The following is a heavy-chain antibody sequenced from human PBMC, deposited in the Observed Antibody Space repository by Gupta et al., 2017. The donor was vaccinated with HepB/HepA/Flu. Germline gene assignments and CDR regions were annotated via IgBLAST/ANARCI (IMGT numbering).Heavy chain of an antibody. Sequence: EVQLLESGVGLVQPGWSLRLSCAAAGFTFSSYAMSWVRQAPGKGLEWVSSISGSCGSTYYADSVKGRFTISRDNSKNTLYLQMNSLRADDTAVYYCAKAPSSIAARPFDYWGQGTLVTVSS. D-gene: IGHD6-6*01. V-gene: IGHV3-23*01. CDR3: AKAPSSIAARPFDY. CDR1: GFTFSSYA. CDR2: ISGSCGST. J-gene: IGHJ4*02.